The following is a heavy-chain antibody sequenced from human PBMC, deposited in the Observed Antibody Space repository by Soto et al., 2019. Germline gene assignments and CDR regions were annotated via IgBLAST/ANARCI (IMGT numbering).Heavy chain of an antibody. J-gene: IGHJ6*02. CDR1: GASISSYY. Sequence: ETLSLTFTVSGASISSYYWTWIRQPLGTGIEWIGEINHRGTSNYNPSLKSRVDISVDTSKNQFSLKLSSVTAADTAVYYCARVRLDDFWSGYYPLLYYYGMDVWGQGTTVTVS. CDR2: INHRGTS. V-gene: IGHV4-34*01. CDR3: ARVRLDDFWSGYYPLLYYYGMDV. D-gene: IGHD3-3*01.